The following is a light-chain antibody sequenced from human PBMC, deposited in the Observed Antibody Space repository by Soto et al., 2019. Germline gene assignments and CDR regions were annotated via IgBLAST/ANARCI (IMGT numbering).Light chain of an antibody. Sequence: QSVLTQPPSVSGAPGQRVTISCTGSSSNIGAGYDVHWYQQLPGTAPKLLIYGNSNRPSGVPDRFSGSKSGTSASLAITGLQAEDGAGYYRQSLDRRLSYVFGTGTKLTVL. CDR1: SSNIGAGYD. J-gene: IGLJ1*01. CDR3: QSLDRRLSYV. CDR2: GNS. V-gene: IGLV1-40*01.